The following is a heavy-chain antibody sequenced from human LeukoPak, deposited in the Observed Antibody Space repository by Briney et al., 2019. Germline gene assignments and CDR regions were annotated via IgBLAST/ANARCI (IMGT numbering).Heavy chain of an antibody. V-gene: IGHV3-30-3*01. J-gene: IGHJ4*02. D-gene: IGHD3-10*01. CDR1: EFTFNRYW. CDR2: ISHNGSNK. CDR3: ARDLGAYYYGAGTYYHQFDH. Sequence: GGSLRLSCAASEFTFNRYWMSWVRQAPGKGLEWVASISHNGSNKYYADSVKGRFTISRDNSKNTLYLQVNGLRVEDTAVYYCARDLGAYYYGAGTYYHQFDHWGQGTLVTVSS.